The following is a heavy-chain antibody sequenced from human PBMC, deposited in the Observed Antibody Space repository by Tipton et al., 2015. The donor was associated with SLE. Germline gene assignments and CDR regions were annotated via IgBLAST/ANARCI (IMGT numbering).Heavy chain of an antibody. J-gene: IGHJ4*02. CDR3: ARHGYSDYGIDY. CDR2: VHYGGST. Sequence: TLSLTCTVSGDSISGHYRSWIRQPPGKGLAWIGSVHYGGSTYYNPSLKSRVAFSVDTSKNQFSLKLTSVTAADTAVYYCARHGYSDYGIDYWGQGTLVTVSS. D-gene: IGHD4-11*01. CDR1: GDSISGHY. V-gene: IGHV4-38-2*02.